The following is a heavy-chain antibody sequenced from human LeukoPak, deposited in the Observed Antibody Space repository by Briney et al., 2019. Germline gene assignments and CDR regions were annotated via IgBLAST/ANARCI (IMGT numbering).Heavy chain of an antibody. CDR3: ARVRDSFDY. V-gene: IGHV4-31*02. CDR1: GDSISNSVCY. CDR2: IHHSGSA. Sequence: SETLSLTCTVSGDSISNSVCYWSWIRQHPGKGLEWIGYIHHSGSAYYSPTLKSRLTISVDTAKNQFSLQMSSVTVADTAVYYCARVRDSFDYWGQGTLVTVSS. J-gene: IGHJ4*02.